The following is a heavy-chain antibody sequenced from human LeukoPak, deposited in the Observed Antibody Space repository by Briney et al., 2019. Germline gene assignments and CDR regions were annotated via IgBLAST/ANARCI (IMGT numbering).Heavy chain of an antibody. CDR2: INWNGGST. CDR1: GFTFDDYG. V-gene: IGHV3-20*04. J-gene: IGHJ6*03. Sequence: GGSLRLSCAASGFTFDDYGVSWVRQAPGKGLEWVSGINWNGGSTGYADSVKGRFTISRDNAKNSLYLQMNSLRAEDTAFYYCARDFDYSNPWYMDVWGKGTTVTVSS. D-gene: IGHD4-11*01. CDR3: ARDFDYSNPWYMDV.